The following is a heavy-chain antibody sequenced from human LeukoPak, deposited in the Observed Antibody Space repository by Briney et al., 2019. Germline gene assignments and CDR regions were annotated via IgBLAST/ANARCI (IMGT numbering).Heavy chain of an antibody. J-gene: IGHJ4*02. CDR3: ATDSYRSEGY. V-gene: IGHV4-38-2*02. D-gene: IGHD6-19*01. CDR2: IYHSGSA. CDR1: GYSISSGYY. Sequence: SETLSLTCTVSGYSISSGYYWGWIRQPPGKGLEWIGSIYHSGSAYYNPSLKSRVTISVDTSKNQFSLKLSSVTAADTAVYYCATDSYRSEGYWGQGTLVTVSS.